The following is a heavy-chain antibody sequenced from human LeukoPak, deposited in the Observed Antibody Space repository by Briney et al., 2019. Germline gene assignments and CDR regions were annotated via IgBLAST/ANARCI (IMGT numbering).Heavy chain of an antibody. CDR3: ARLEYYDSSGSHYYYYLDV. J-gene: IGHJ6*03. Sequence: PSETLSLTCALYGGSFSGYYWIWIRKPPGKELEWIGEINHSGSTNYNPSLKGRVTISVDTSKNQFSLELSSVTAADTAVYYCARLEYYDSSGSHYYYYLDVWGRGTTVTISS. D-gene: IGHD3-22*01. V-gene: IGHV4-34*01. CDR1: GGSFSGYY. CDR2: INHSGST.